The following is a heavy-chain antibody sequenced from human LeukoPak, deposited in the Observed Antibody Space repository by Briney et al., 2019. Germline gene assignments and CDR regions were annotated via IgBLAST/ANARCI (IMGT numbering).Heavy chain of an antibody. V-gene: IGHV3-23*01. CDR2: ISGSGGST. CDR1: GFTFSSYW. J-gene: IGHJ4*02. D-gene: IGHD6-6*01. Sequence: GGSLRLSCAASGFTFSSYWMHWVRQAPGKGLEWVSAISGSGGSTYYADSVKGRFTISRDNSKNTLYLQMNSLRAEDTAVYYCAKDFGGIAARPRPDYWGQGTLVTVSS. CDR3: AKDFGGIAARPRPDY.